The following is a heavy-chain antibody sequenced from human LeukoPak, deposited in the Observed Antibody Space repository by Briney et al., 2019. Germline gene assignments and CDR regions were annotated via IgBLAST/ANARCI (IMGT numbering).Heavy chain of an antibody. V-gene: IGHV3-66*01. J-gene: IGHJ4*02. CDR2: IYTDGRT. CDR3: VTTTWDTVMIHTPLFDH. D-gene: IGHD3-16*01. CDR1: GFTVSSNY. Sequence: GGSLRLSCSVSGFTVSSNYMSWVRQAPGKGLEYVSVIYTDGRTFYADSVKGRFIISRDNPGNTLSLQMNSLRAEDTAVYYCVTTTWDTVMIHTPLFDHWGQGTLVTAAS.